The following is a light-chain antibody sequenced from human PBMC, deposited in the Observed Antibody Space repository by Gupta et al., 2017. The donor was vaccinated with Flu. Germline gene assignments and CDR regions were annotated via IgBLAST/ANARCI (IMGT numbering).Light chain of an antibody. V-gene: IGLV1-44*01. J-gene: IGLJ2*01. CDR1: SSNIGSNH. Sequence: QSVLTQLPSASGTTGQRVTISCSGSSSNIGSNHVNWYQQLPGTAPKLLIYSNNQQPSGGPDRFSGSKSGTSAALAISGLQSEDEADYYCAAWEDSRNAHVVFGGGTKLTVL. CDR3: AAWEDSRNAHVV. CDR2: SNN.